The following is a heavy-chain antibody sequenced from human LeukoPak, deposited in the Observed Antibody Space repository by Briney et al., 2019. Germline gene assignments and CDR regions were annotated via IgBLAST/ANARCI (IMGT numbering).Heavy chain of an antibody. CDR2: IYYSGST. CDR3: ARADYNKGLH. Sequence: SETLSLTCTVSGGSISSGGYYWSWIRQHPGKGLEWIGYIYYSGSTYYNPSLKSRVTISVDTSKNQFSLKLSSVTAADTAVYYCARADYNKGLHWGQGTLVTVSS. J-gene: IGHJ4*02. V-gene: IGHV4-31*03. D-gene: IGHD4-11*01. CDR1: GGSISSGGYY.